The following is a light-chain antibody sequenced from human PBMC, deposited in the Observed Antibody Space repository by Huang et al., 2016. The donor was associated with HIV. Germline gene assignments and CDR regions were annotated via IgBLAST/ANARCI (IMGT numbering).Light chain of an antibody. CDR1: QSIGTW. V-gene: IGKV1-5*03. CDR2: EAS. CDR3: QRYNSFPWT. J-gene: IGKJ1*01. Sequence: DIQMTQSSATMSASVGDRVTITCRASQSIGTWLAWYQQKQGKAPNLLIYEASTLESGVPSRFSGGGSGTEFTLTINRLQPDDFATYYCQRYNSFPWTFGQGTKVEV.